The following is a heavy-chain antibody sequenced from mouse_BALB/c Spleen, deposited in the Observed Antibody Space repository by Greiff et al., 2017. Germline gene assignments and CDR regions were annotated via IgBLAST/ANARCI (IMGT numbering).Heavy chain of an antibody. V-gene: IGHV1-82*01. CDR3: ARGSFFAY. CDR2: IYPGDGDT. J-gene: IGHJ3*01. Sequence: VQLQESGPELVKPGASVKISCKASGYAFSSSWMNWVKQRPGQGLEWIGRIYPGDGDTNYNGKFKGKATLTADKSSSTAYMQLSSLTSVDSAVYFCARGSFFAYWGQGTLVTVSA. CDR1: GYAFSSSW.